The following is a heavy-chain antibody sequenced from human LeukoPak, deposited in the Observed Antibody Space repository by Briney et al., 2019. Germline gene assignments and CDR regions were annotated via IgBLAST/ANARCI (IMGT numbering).Heavy chain of an antibody. J-gene: IGHJ6*02. CDR3: ARRRVFGVVLPYYYYGMDV. V-gene: IGHV1-2*02. CDR1: GYTFTGYY. Sequence: ASVKVSCKASGYTFTGYYMHWVRQAPGQGLEWMGWINPNSGGTNYAQKFQGRVTMTRNTSISTAYMELSSLRSEDTAVYYCARRRVFGVVLPYYYYGMDVWGQGTTVTVSS. CDR2: INPNSGGT. D-gene: IGHD3-3*01.